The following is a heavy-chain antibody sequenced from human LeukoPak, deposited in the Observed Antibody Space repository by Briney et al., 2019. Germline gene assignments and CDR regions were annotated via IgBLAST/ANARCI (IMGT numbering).Heavy chain of an antibody. J-gene: IGHJ6*02. Sequence: ASVKVSCKASGYTFTSYGISWVRQAPGQGLEWMGWISAYNGNTNYAQKLRGRVTMTTDTSTSTAYMELRSLRSDDTAVYYCARDLSPARFNYDPNCMDVWGQGTTVTVSS. V-gene: IGHV1-18*01. CDR1: GYTFTSYG. CDR3: ARDLSPARFNYDPNCMDV. D-gene: IGHD3-3*01. CDR2: ISAYNGNT.